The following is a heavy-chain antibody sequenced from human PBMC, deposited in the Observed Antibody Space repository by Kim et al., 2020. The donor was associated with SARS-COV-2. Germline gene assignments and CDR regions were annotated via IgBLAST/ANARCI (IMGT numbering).Heavy chain of an antibody. CDR3: ARGTWFNWKIGY. J-gene: IGHJ4*02. V-gene: IGHV3-48*03. Sequence: GGSLRLSCAASGFTFSSYEMNWVRQAPGKGLEWVAYISSSGSTTIYNADSVKGRFTISRDNAKASLYLQMNSLRGDDTGVDYCARGTWFNWKIGYWGQG. D-gene: IGHD1-20*01. CDR1: GFTFSSYE. CDR2: ISSSGSTTI.